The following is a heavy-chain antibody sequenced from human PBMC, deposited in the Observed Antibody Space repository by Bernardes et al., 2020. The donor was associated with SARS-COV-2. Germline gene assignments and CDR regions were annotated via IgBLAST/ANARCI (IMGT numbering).Heavy chain of an antibody. CDR1: GFTFSSYA. J-gene: IGHJ4*02. CDR3: ARDTEREYCSGTTCYFSH. D-gene: IGHD2-2*01. V-gene: IGHV3-30-3*01. Sequence: GGSLRLSCAASGFTFSSYAMHWVRQAPGKGLEWVAVISYDGSNKYYADSVKGRFTISRDNSKNTLYLQMNSLRAEDTAVYYCARDTEREYCSGTTCYFSHWGQGTLVTVSS. CDR2: ISYDGSNK.